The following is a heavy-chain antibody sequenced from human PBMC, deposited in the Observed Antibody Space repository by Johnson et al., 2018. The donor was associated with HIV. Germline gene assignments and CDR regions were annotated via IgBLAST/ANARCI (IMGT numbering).Heavy chain of an antibody. V-gene: IGHV3-64*01. Sequence: VQLVESGGGLVQPGGSLRLSCAASGFTFSSYAMHWVRQAPGKGLEYVSAISSNGGSTYYANSVKGRFTISRDNSKNTLYLQMGSLIAEDMAVYYCAIVRETKGPYDAFDIWGQGTMVTVSS. CDR1: GFTFSSYA. CDR3: AIVRETKGPYDAFDI. CDR2: ISSNGGST. D-gene: IGHD1-1*01. J-gene: IGHJ3*02.